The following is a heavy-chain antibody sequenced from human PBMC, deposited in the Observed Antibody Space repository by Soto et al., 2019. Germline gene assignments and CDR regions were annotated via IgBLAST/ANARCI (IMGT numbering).Heavy chain of an antibody. D-gene: IGHD1-26*01. J-gene: IGHJ4*02. CDR1: GGSVTSTSYY. Sequence: SETLSLTCTVSGGSVTSTSYYWSWIRQPPGKGLEWIGYMHYSGSTNYNPSLKSRVTISVDTSKNQFSLKLSSVTAADTAVYYCARVTASDYVDYWGQGTLVTVSS. CDR2: MHYSGST. CDR3: ARVTASDYVDY. V-gene: IGHV4-61*01.